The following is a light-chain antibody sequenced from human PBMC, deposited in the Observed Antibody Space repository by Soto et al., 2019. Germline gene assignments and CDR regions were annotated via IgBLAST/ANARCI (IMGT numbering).Light chain of an antibody. CDR3: QQYGDRPRT. V-gene: IGKV3-15*01. Sequence: EVVLTQSPATLAVSPGDRATLSCRASQYIGSAVAWYHQRSGQAPRLLIFDASIRVPTTPARFSGSVCGTEFTLTISSLESEDFAVYFCQQYGDRPRTFGRGTKVDIK. CDR1: QYIGSA. CDR2: DAS. J-gene: IGKJ1*01.